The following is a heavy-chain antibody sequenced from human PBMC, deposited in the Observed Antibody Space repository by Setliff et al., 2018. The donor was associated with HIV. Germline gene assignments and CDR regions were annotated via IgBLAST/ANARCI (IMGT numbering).Heavy chain of an antibody. V-gene: IGHV1-3*01. D-gene: IGHD2-21*02. CDR1: GYTFTNYA. Sequence: ASVKASCKASGYTFTNYAIHWVRQAPGQRLEWMGWINPGNGNTKYSQKFQGRVTITRDTSATTAYMELSSLRSEDTAIFYCAREPIGGDDAFDIWGQGTMVTVSS. CDR2: INPGNGNT. J-gene: IGHJ3*02. CDR3: AREPIGGDDAFDI.